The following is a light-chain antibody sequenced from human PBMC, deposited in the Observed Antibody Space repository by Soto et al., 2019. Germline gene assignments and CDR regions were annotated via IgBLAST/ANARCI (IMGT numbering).Light chain of an antibody. CDR1: QGISKY. CDR2: AAS. CDR3: QKYNSVPVW. J-gene: IGKJ1*01. V-gene: IGKV1-27*01. Sequence: DIQMTQSPSSLSASVGDRVTITCRASQGISKYLAWYQQKPGKVPKLLIYAASTLQSGVPSRFSGSGSGTDFTLTISSLQPEDVATYYCQKYNSVPVWFGQGTKVEIK.